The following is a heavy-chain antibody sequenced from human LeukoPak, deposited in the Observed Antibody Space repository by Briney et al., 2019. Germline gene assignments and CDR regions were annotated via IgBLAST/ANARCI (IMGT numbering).Heavy chain of an antibody. CDR1: GGSISSGGYY. CDR3: ARVNYGSATKEDY. Sequence: SETLSLTCTVSGGSISSGGYYWSWIRQHPGKGLEWVGYIYYSGSAYYNPSLKSRVTISVDTSENQFSLKLSSVTAADTAVYYCARVNYGSATKEDYWGQGTLVTVSS. CDR2: IYYSGSA. V-gene: IGHV4-31*03. D-gene: IGHD3-10*01. J-gene: IGHJ4*02.